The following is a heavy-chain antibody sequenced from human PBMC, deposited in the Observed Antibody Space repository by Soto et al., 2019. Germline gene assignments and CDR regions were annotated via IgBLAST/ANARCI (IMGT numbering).Heavy chain of an antibody. D-gene: IGHD6-6*01. CDR2: ISYDGRNK. CDR3: ARDDSSSSQFDC. Sequence: QVQLVESGGGVVQPGRSLRLSCAASGFIFSAYAMHWVRQAPGKGLEWVAVISYDGRNKNYADSVKGRFTISRDNSKNTMSLQMNSLRPEDTAVYYCARDDSSSSQFDCWGQGTLVTVSS. CDR1: GFIFSAYA. J-gene: IGHJ4*02. V-gene: IGHV3-30*04.